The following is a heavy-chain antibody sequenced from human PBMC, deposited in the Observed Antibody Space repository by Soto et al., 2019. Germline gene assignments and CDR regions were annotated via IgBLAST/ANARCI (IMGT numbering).Heavy chain of an antibody. J-gene: IGHJ4*02. D-gene: IGHD3-3*01. CDR1: GGSISSADYY. CDR3: ARASGYYGKYFDH. V-gene: IGHV4-30-4*01. CDR2: IYYSGST. Sequence: QVQLQESGPGLVKPSQTLSLTSTVSGGSISSADYYWSWIRQPPGKGLEWIGYIYYSGSTYYNPSLKSRVTISLDASKNQFSLKLSSMTAADTAVYTCARASGYYGKYFDHWGQGTLVTVSS.